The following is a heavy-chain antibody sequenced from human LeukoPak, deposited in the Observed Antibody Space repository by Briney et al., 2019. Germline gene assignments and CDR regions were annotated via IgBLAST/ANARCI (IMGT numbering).Heavy chain of an antibody. CDR3: AKDQSGEVAFDI. CDR1: GFTFSSYA. V-gene: IGHV3-23*01. Sequence: PGGSLRLSCAASGFTFSSYAMSWVRQAPGKGLEWVSAISGSGGSTYYADSVKGRFTISRVNSKNTLYLQMNSLRAEDTAVYYCAKDQSGEVAFDIWGQGTMVTVSS. D-gene: IGHD1-26*01. CDR2: ISGSGGST. J-gene: IGHJ3*02.